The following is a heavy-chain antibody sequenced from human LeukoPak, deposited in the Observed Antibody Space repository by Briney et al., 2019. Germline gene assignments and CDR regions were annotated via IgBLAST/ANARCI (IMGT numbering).Heavy chain of an antibody. CDR2: ISSGGDIT. D-gene: IGHD2-21*02. J-gene: IGHJ4*02. CDR3: AKSDCGGDCYLLDY. CDR1: GFTFSSYA. V-gene: IGHV3-23*01. Sequence: PGGSLRLSCAASGFTFSSYAMSWVRQAPGKGLEWVSSISSGGDITHHADSVMGRFTISRDISKNTLYLQMNSLRVEDTAVYYCAKSDCGGDCYLLDYWGQGTLVTVSS.